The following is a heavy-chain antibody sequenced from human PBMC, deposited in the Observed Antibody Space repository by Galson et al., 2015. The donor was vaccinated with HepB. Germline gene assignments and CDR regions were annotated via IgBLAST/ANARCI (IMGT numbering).Heavy chain of an antibody. CDR2: IKQDGSEK. J-gene: IGHJ4*02. D-gene: IGHD2-2*01. V-gene: IGHV3-7*01. CDR1: GFTISSYW. Sequence: SLRLSCAASGFTISSYWMNWVRQAPGKGLEWLGNIKQDGSEKYYADSVKGRFTISRDNAKNSLALQMKSLRVEDTAVYLCARDAYATGSLDYWGQGTLVTASS. CDR3: ARDAYATGSLDY.